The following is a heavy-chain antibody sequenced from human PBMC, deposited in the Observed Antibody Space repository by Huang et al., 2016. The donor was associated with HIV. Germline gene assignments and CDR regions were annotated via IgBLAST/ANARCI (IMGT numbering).Heavy chain of an antibody. D-gene: IGHD6-6*01. Sequence: VQLVQSGAEVKKPGESLKISCKGSGYSFSSYWLAWVRQMPGKGLGWMGIIFPDDSDTTYSPSFEGQVTISAEKSIGTAYLQWSSLKASDTAMYYCARRFSSSSGYFDYWGQGSLVTVSS. J-gene: IGHJ4*02. CDR3: ARRFSSSSGYFDY. CDR2: IFPDDSDT. V-gene: IGHV5-51*01. CDR1: GYSFSSYW.